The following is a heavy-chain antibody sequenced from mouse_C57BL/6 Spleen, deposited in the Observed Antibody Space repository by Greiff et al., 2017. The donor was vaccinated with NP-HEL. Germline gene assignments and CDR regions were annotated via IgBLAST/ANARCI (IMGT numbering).Heavy chain of an antibody. Sequence: VQLQQSGAELVRPGTSVKVSCKASGYAFTNYLIEWVKQRPGQGLEWIGVINPGSGGTNYNEKFKGKATLTADKSSSTAYMQLSSLTSEDSAVYFCARGDYDFWYFDVWGTGTTVTVSS. CDR1: GYAFTNYL. D-gene: IGHD2-4*01. CDR3: ARGDYDFWYFDV. J-gene: IGHJ1*03. CDR2: INPGSGGT. V-gene: IGHV1-54*01.